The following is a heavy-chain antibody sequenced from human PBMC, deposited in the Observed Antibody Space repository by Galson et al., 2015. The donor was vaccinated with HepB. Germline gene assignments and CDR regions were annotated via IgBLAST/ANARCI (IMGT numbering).Heavy chain of an antibody. Sequence: SLRLSCAASGFTFQSHSMHWVRQAPGKGLEWVAVVSPDGRNKYYADSVKGRCTISRDNSENTLYLQMDSLRPEDTAIYHCARKAVVTPDYTWFDPWGQGTLVTVSS. CDR3: ARKAVVTPDYTWFDP. D-gene: IGHD4-11*01. CDR1: GFTFQSHS. J-gene: IGHJ5*02. CDR2: VSPDGRNK. V-gene: IGHV3-30*01.